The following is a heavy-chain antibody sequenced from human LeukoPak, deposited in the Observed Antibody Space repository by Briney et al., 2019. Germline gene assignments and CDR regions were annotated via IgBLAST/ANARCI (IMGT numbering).Heavy chain of an antibody. CDR3: ARVVQNYYYYMDV. D-gene: IGHD2-15*01. CDR2: INSDGSST. Sequence: GGSLRLSCAASGFTFSSYWMHWVRQAPGKGPVWVSRINSDGSSTSYADSVKGRFTISRDNAKNTLYLQMNSLRAEDTAVYYCARVVQNYYYYMDVWGKGTTVTVSS. V-gene: IGHV3-74*01. J-gene: IGHJ6*03. CDR1: GFTFSSYW.